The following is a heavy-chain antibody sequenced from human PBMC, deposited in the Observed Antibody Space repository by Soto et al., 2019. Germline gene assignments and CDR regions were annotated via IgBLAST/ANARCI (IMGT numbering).Heavy chain of an antibody. CDR2: IIPIFGTA. CDR1: GGTFSSYA. V-gene: IGHV1-69*01. J-gene: IGHJ2*01. Sequence: QVQLVQSGAEVKKPGSSVKVSCKASGGTFSSYAISWVRQAPGQGLEWMGGIIPIFGTANYAQKFQGRVTITADESPSTAYMELSSLRSEDTAVYYCARDPGSYRRLYWYFDLWGRGTLVTVSS. CDR3: ARDPGSYRRLYWYFDL. D-gene: IGHD1-26*01.